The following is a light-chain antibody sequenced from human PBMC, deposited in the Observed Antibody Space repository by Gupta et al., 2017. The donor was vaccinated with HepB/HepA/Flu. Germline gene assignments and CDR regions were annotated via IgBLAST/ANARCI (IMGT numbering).Light chain of an antibody. V-gene: IGKV3-20*01. J-gene: IGKJ1*01. CDR3: QHYGDSPWP. CDR2: GGS. CDR1: QSFSSNY. Sequence: EVVLTQTPGTLSLSPGEGATLSCRASQSFSSNYLARYQQKPGQAPRLIVYGGSLTATGVPYRFAGSGSGTLFTLTISRLEPEDFGVYYCQHYGDSPWPFGQGTKVEI.